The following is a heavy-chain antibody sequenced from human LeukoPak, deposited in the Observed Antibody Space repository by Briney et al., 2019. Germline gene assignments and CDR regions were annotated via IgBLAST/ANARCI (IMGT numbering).Heavy chain of an antibody. Sequence: SETLSLTCTVSGGSISSYYWSWIRQPPGKGLEWIGYIYYSGRTNYNPSLKRRVTISVDTSKNQFSLKLSSVTAADTAVYYCARGGLLEWLLYWETTYFDYWGQGTLVTVSS. D-gene: IGHD3-3*01. CDR2: IYYSGRT. J-gene: IGHJ4*02. CDR3: ARGGLLEWLLYWETTYFDY. CDR1: GGSISSYY. V-gene: IGHV4-59*01.